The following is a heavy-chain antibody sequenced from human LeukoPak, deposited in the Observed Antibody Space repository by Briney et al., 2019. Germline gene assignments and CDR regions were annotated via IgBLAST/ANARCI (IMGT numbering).Heavy chain of an antibody. Sequence: SETLSLTCAISGGSINNYYWNWIRQPPGKGLEWIGYIYYSGTTNYSPSLNSRVNISLDTAKNQFSLRLSSVTAADTAVYYCARQTATNVDTGRFDSWGQGSLVTVSS. J-gene: IGHJ4*02. CDR3: ARQTATNVDTGRFDS. CDR2: IYYSGTT. CDR1: GGSINNYY. V-gene: IGHV4-59*08. D-gene: IGHD5-18*01.